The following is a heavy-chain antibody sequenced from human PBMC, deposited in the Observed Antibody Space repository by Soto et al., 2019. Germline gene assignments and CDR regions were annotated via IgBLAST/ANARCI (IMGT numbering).Heavy chain of an antibody. CDR1: GGSISSGGYY. Sequence: PSETLSLTCTVSGGSISSGGYYWSWIRQHPGKGLEWIGYIYYSGSTYYNPSLKSRVTISVDTSKNQFSLKLSSVTAADTAVYYCARGSVGPGFDPWGQGTLVTVSS. V-gene: IGHV4-31*03. J-gene: IGHJ5*02. CDR2: IYYSGST. CDR3: ARGSVGPGFDP.